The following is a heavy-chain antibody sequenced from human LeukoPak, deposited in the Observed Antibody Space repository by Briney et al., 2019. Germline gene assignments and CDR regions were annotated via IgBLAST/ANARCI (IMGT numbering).Heavy chain of an antibody. Sequence: GGSLKLSCAASGFTFSNYVMQWVRQAPGKGLEWVALIAHDGSNKYYADSVKGRFTISRENSKSTVYLQMNSLRPEDTAVFYCARGQGYESYYYMDVWGKGTTVSVSS. CDR3: ARGQGYESYYYMDV. CDR1: GFTFSNYV. D-gene: IGHD2-2*01. CDR2: IAHDGSNK. V-gene: IGHV3-30*03. J-gene: IGHJ6*03.